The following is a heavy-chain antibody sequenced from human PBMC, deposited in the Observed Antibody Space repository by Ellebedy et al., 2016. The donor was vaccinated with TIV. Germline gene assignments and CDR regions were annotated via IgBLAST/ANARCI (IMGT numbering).Heavy chain of an antibody. CDR3: AKALSAYDYYVLDF. CDR1: GYTFAGYY. CDR2: INPNTGAT. Sequence: AASVKVSCKTSGYTFAGYYIHWVRQAPGQGLEWMGWINPNTGATKYAQKFQGRVTMTRATSISTIYTELSSLRSDDAAVYYCAKALSAYDYYVLDFWGQGTLLTVSS. V-gene: IGHV1-2*02. J-gene: IGHJ4*02. D-gene: IGHD3-10*02.